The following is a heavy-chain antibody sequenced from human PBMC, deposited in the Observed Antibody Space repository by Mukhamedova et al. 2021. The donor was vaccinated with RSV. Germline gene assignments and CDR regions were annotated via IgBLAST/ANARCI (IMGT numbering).Heavy chain of an antibody. CDR2: INNGRRT. J-gene: IGHJ6*02. Sequence: IRQPPGKGLEWIGEINNGRRTNYSPSLKSRASISLDTSRNQFSLKLRSVIAADTAVYFCARASRVSSGGMDVWGQGTSVTVSS. V-gene: IGHV4-34*01. CDR3: ARASRVSSGGMDV. D-gene: IGHD6-6*01.